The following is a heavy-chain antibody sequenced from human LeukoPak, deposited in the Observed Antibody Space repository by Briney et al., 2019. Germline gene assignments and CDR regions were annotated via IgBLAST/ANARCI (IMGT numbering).Heavy chain of an antibody. V-gene: IGHV3-23*01. D-gene: IGHD3-10*01. Sequence: GGSLRLSCAASGFTFSSYAMRWVRQAPGKGLEWASAISHTGSDTYYADSVKDRFSISRDNSKNTLYLQMNSLRAEDTALYYCAKRFYGSGSFYGDWGRGTLVTVSS. CDR2: ISHTGSDT. J-gene: IGHJ4*02. CDR1: GFTFSSYA. CDR3: AKRFYGSGSFYGD.